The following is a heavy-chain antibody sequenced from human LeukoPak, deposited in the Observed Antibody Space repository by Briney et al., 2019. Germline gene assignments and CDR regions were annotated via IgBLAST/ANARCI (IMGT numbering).Heavy chain of an antibody. J-gene: IGHJ4*02. CDR3: ASEYYYDSSGYSAFDY. V-gene: IGHV3-48*01. Sequence: PGGSLRLSCAASGFTFSSYSMNWVRQAPGKGLEWVSYISSSSSTIYYADSVKGRFTISRDNAKNSLYLQMNSLRAEDTAVYYCASEYYYDSSGYSAFDYWGQGTLVTVSS. D-gene: IGHD3-22*01. CDR2: ISSSSSTI. CDR1: GFTFSSYS.